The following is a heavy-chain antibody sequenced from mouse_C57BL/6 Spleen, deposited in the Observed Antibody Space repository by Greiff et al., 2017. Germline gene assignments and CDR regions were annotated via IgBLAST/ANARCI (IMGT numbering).Heavy chain of an antibody. Sequence: QVQLKQSGPGLVQPSQSLSITCTVSGFSLTSYGVHWVRQSPGKGLEWLGVIWSGGSTDYNAAFISRLSISKDNSKSQVFFKMNSLQADDTAIYYCARNHGNYEWYFDVWGTGTTVTVSS. V-gene: IGHV2-2*01. J-gene: IGHJ1*03. D-gene: IGHD2-1*01. CDR1: GFSLTSYG. CDR3: ARNHGNYEWYFDV. CDR2: IWSGGST.